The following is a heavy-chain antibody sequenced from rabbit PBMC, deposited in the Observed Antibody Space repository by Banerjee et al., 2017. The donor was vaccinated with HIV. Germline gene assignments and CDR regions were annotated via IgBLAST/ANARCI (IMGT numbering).Heavy chain of an antibody. CDR3: ARDYFYWSGGWDLDL. Sequence: QEQLVESGGGLVKPEGSLTLTCKASGFDFSSNTMCWVRQAPGKGLEWIGCIDIDSRGNTWYATWAKGRFTISKTSSTVTLQLNSLTAADTATYFCARDYFYWSGGWDLDLWGPGTLVTVS. CDR2: IDIDSRGNT. J-gene: IGHJ4*01. D-gene: IGHD4-1*01. V-gene: IGHV1S45*01. CDR1: GFDFSSNT.